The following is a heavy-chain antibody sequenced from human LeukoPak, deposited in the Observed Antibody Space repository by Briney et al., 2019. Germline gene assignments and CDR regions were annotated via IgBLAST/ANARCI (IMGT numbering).Heavy chain of an antibody. CDR2: IWYDGSNK. D-gene: IGHD5-18*01. J-gene: IGHJ3*02. V-gene: IGHV3-33*08. CDR3: ARDHTGYSYGTDAFDI. CDR1: GFTFSSFT. Sequence: GGSLRLSCAASGFTFSSFTMTWVRQAPGKGLEWVAVIWYDGSNKYYADSVKGRFTISRDNSKNTLYLQMNSLRAEDTAVYYCARDHTGYSYGTDAFDIWGQGTMVTVSS.